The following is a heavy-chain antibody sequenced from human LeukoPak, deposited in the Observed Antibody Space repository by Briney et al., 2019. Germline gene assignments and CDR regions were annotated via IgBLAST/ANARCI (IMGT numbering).Heavy chain of an antibody. Sequence: SETLSLTCTVSGGSISSGDYYWSWIRQPPGKGLEWIGYIYYSGSTYYNPSLKSRVTISVDTSKNQFSLKLSSVTAADTAAYYCARASRVGASRDAFDIWGQGTMVTVSS. D-gene: IGHD1-26*01. J-gene: IGHJ3*02. CDR2: IYYSGST. CDR1: GGSISSGDYY. V-gene: IGHV4-30-4*08. CDR3: ARASRVGASRDAFDI.